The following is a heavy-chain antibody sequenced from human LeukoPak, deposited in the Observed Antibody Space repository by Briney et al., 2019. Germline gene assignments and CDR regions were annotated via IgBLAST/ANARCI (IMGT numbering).Heavy chain of an antibody. CDR3: ARLYNRPVATDNWFDP. CDR1: DYSISSGYY. J-gene: IGHJ5*02. D-gene: IGHD5-12*01. CDR2: IYHSGST. Sequence: SETLSLTCTVSDYSISSGYYWGWIRPPPGKGLEWIGSIYHSGSTYYNPSLKSRVTISVDTSKNQFSLKLSSVTAADTAVYYCARLYNRPVATDNWFDPWGQGTLVTVSS. V-gene: IGHV4-38-2*02.